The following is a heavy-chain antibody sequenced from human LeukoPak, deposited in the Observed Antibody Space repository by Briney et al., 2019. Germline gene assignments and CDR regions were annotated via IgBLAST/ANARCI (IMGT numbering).Heavy chain of an antibody. CDR2: ISGYNDNT. V-gene: IGHV1-18*01. J-gene: IGHJ4*02. CDR1: GYTFTNYA. D-gene: IGHD3-22*01. CDR3: ARDSYDSSDNYLDY. Sequence: ASVKVSCKASGYTFTNYAISWVRQAPGQGLEWMGWISGYNDNTNYAQKVQGRVTMTTDTSTSTAYMELRSLRSDDTAVYYCARDSYDSSDNYLDYWGQGTLVTVSS.